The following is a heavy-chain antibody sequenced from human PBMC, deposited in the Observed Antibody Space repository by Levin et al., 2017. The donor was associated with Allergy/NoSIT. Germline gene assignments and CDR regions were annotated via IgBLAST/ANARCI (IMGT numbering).Heavy chain of an antibody. J-gene: IGHJ4*02. CDR3: ARDESTESLIGY. Sequence: LSLTCAASGFTFSSYGMHWVRQAPGKGLEWVAVIWYDGSNKYYADSVKGRFTISRDNSKNTLYLQMNSLRAEDTAVYYCARDESTESLIGYWGQGTLVTVSS. CDR2: IWYDGSNK. CDR1: GFTFSSYG. V-gene: IGHV3-33*01. D-gene: IGHD1-14*01.